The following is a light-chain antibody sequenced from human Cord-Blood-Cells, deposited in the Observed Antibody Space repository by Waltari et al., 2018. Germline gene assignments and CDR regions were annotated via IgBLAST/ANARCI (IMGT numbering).Light chain of an antibody. CDR2: AAS. CDR1: QSISSY. Sequence: DIQMTQSPSSLSASVGHRVTITCRASQSISSYLNWYQQKPGKAPKLLIYAASSLLSGVPSRFSGSGSGTDFTLTISSLQPEDFATYYCQQSYSTPGFGPGTKVDIK. V-gene: IGKV1-39*01. CDR3: QQSYSTPG. J-gene: IGKJ3*01.